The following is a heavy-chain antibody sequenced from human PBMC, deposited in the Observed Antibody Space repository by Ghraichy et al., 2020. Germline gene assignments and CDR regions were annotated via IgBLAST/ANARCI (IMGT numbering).Heavy chain of an antibody. J-gene: IGHJ4*02. Sequence: GESLNISCAASGFTFSSYGMHWVRQAPGKGLEWVAVIWYDGSNKYYADSVKGRFTISRDNSKNTLYLQMNSLRAEDTAVYYCARDRDYGGNSEFDYWGQGTLVTVSS. CDR2: IWYDGSNK. CDR3: ARDRDYGGNSEFDY. V-gene: IGHV3-33*01. D-gene: IGHD4-23*01. CDR1: GFTFSSYG.